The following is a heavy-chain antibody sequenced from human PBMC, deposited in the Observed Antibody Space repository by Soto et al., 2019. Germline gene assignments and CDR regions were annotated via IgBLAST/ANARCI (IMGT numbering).Heavy chain of an antibody. CDR1: GYTFTGYY. D-gene: IGHD6-19*01. CDR2: INPNSGGT. Sequence: ASVKVSCKASGYTFTGYYMHWVRQAPGQGLEWMGWINPNSGGTNYAQKFQGWVTMTRDTSISTAYMELSRLRSDDTAVYYCARSIAVAGRNWFDRWGQGTLVTVSS. J-gene: IGHJ5*02. CDR3: ARSIAVAGRNWFDR. V-gene: IGHV1-2*04.